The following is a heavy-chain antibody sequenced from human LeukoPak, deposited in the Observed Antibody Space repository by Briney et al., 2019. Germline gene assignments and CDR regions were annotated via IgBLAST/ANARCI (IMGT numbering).Heavy chain of an antibody. Sequence: SETLSLTCTVSGDSISSHYWSWMRQPPGKGLEWIGCMYYSGSANYNPSLKSRVTIELDTSKNQLSLKLNSVTAADTAVYYCARGVRVAGTWTNAFDIWGQGTMVTVSS. CDR3: ARGVRVAGTWTNAFDI. J-gene: IGHJ3*02. CDR2: MYYSGSA. CDR1: GDSISSHY. D-gene: IGHD2-15*01. V-gene: IGHV4-59*11.